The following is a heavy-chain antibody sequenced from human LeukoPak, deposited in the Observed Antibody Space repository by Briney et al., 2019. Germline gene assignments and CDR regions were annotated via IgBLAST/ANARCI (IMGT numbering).Heavy chain of an antibody. D-gene: IGHD3-3*01. CDR2: ISYDGSNK. CDR1: GFTFSSYG. V-gene: IGHV3-30*18. Sequence: GRSLRLSCAPSGFTFSSYGMHWVRQAPGKGLEWVAVISYDGSNKYYADSVKGRFTISRDNSKNTLYLQMNSLRAEDTAVYYCAKDQGDYDFWSGYYNYYYYGMDVWGQGTTVTVSS. J-gene: IGHJ6*02. CDR3: AKDQGDYDFWSGYYNYYYYGMDV.